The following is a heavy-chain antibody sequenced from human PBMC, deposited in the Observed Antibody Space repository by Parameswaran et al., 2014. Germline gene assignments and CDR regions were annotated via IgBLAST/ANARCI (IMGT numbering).Heavy chain of an antibody. CDR3: AQITLVEANKGVRSPKYFDY. J-gene: IGHJ4*02. Sequence: VRQAPGQGLEWMGRINPNSGGTNYAQKFQGRVTMTRDTSISTAYMELSRLRSDDTAVYYCAQITLVEANKGVRSPKYFDYWGQGTLVTVSS. D-gene: IGHD1-26*01. V-gene: IGHV1-2*06. CDR2: INPNSGGT.